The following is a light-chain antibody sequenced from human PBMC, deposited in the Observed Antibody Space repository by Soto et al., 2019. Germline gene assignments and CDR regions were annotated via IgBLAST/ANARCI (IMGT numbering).Light chain of an antibody. Sequence: QSVLTQPASVSGSPGQSITISCTGTSSDVGGYNYVSWYQHHPGKAPKLMIFDVSNRPSGVSNRFSGSTSGNTASLTISGLQPEDEADYYCSSYTTSNTRQIVFGTGTKVTVL. V-gene: IGLV2-14*03. CDR3: SSYTTSNTRQIV. CDR2: DVS. J-gene: IGLJ1*01. CDR1: SSDVGGYNY.